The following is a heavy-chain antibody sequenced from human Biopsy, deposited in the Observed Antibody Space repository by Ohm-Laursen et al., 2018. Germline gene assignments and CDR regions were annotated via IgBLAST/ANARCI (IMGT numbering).Heavy chain of an antibody. CDR2: MSPNTGNT. J-gene: IGHJ4*02. CDR3: ARWETTLGRSLDS. CDR1: GYTFTSYA. D-gene: IGHD1-26*01. Sequence: ASVKVSCKASGYTFTSYAISWVRQAPGQGLEWMGWMSPNTGNTVYAQRFQDRVTMTSDTSTGTAYMELTSLTSDDTAVYFCARWETTLGRSLDSWGQGTLVAVSS. V-gene: IGHV1-18*01.